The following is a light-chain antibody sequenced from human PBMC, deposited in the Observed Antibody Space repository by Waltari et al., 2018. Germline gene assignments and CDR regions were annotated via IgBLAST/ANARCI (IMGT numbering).Light chain of an antibody. V-gene: IGLV3-19*01. CDR2: GKN. Sequence: SSELTQDPAVSVALGQTVRITCQGDGLRGYYSSWYQQKPGQAPVLVIFGKNNRPSGIPDRFSGSSSGNTVSLTITGAQAEDEADYYCYSRDSSGDHLRVFGTGTRVTVL. CDR1: GLRGYY. J-gene: IGLJ1*01. CDR3: YSRDSSGDHLRV.